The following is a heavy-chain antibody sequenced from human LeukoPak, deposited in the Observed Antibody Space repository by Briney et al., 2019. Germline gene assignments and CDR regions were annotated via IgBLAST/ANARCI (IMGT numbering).Heavy chain of an antibody. V-gene: IGHV1-8*01. CDR1: GYTFTSYD. CDR2: MNPNSGNT. CDR3: ASVNPYSSGWYDLDY. J-gene: IGHJ4*02. D-gene: IGHD6-19*01. Sequence: ASVKVSCKASGYTFTSYDINWVRQATGQGLEWMGWMNPNSGNTGYAQKFQGRVTMTRNTSISTAYMELSSLRSEDTAMYYCASVNPYSSGWYDLDYWGQGTLVTVSS.